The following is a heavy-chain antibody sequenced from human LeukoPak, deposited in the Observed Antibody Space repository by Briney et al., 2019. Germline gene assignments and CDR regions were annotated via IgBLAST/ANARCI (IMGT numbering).Heavy chain of an antibody. D-gene: IGHD3-22*01. V-gene: IGHV4-59*01. CDR2: IYYSGST. J-gene: IGHJ4*02. Sequence: PSETLSLTCTVSGGSISSYYWSWIRQPPGKGLEWIGYIYYSGSTNYNPSLKSRVTISVDTSKNQFSLKLSSVTAADTAVYYCAVFDYDKWMVVDYWGQGTLVTVSS. CDR1: GGSISSYY. CDR3: AVFDYDKWMVVDY.